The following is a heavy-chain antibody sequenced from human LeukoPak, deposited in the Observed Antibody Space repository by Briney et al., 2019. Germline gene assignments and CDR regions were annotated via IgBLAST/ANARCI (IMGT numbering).Heavy chain of an antibody. V-gene: IGHV4-61*01. J-gene: IGHJ6*03. D-gene: IGHD3-3*02. CDR1: GGSISSGSYY. CDR2: IYYSGST. CDR3: ARAFYPGYYSYMAV. Sequence: SETLSLTCTVSGGSISSGSYYWSWIRQPPGKGLEWIGYIYYSGSTNYNPSLKSRVTISVDTSKNQFSLKLSSVTAADTAVYYCARAFYPGYYSYMAVWGKGTTVTVSS.